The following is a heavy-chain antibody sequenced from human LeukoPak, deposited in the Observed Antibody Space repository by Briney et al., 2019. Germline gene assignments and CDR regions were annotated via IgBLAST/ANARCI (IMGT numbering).Heavy chain of an antibody. V-gene: IGHV1-46*01. CDR3: ARDRNHDGDGMDV. CDR1: GYTFTSYY. Sequence: GASVKVSFKASGYTFTSYYMHWVRQAPGQGLEWMGIINPSGGSTSYAQKFQGRVTMTRDTSTSTVYMELSSLRSEDTAVYYCARDRNHDGDGMDVWGQGTTVTVSS. J-gene: IGHJ6*02. CDR2: INPSGGST. D-gene: IGHD2/OR15-2a*01.